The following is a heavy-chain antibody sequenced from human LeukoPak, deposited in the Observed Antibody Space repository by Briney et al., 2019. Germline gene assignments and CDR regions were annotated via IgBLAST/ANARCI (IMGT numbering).Heavy chain of an antibody. CDR1: DFTFSNYG. D-gene: IGHD3-10*01. Sequence: GMSLRLSCAASDFTFSNYGMHWVRQAPSKGPEWVALISYDGSDKYYADAVKGRFTVSRDNSKNTLFLQMNRLRTEDTAVYYCARGGYGSGTYRANWFDPWGQGTLVTGSS. CDR3: ARGGYGSGTYRANWFDP. J-gene: IGHJ5*02. V-gene: IGHV3-30*06. CDR2: ISYDGSDK.